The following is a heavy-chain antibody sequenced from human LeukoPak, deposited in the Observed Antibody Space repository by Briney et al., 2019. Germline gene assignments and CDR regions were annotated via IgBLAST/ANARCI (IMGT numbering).Heavy chain of an antibody. J-gene: IGHJ4*02. CDR1: GATLHSFA. CDR3: TKDLMAGFSSGWYFGY. Sequence: GGSLRLSCAASGATLHSFAMSWVRQAPGKGLEWLAVTSGTEDSTHYADSVRGRFIISTDSSKKSLYLQMNSLRAEDTAVYYCTKDLMAGFSSGWYFGYWGLGTLVTVSS. D-gene: IGHD6-19*01. V-gene: IGHV3-23*01. CDR2: TSGTEDST.